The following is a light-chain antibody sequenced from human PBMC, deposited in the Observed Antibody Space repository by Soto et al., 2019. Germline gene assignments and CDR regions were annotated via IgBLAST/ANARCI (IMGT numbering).Light chain of an antibody. Sequence: QSALTQPASVSGSPGQSITISCTGTSSDVGGYNYVSWYQQHPGKAPKLMIYEVSNRPSGVSNRFSGSKSGNTASLTISGLQAEDEADYYCRSYTSSSTLGGYVFGTGTKLTVL. CDR2: EVS. CDR1: SSDVGGYNY. J-gene: IGLJ1*01. CDR3: RSYTSSSTLGGYV. V-gene: IGLV2-14*01.